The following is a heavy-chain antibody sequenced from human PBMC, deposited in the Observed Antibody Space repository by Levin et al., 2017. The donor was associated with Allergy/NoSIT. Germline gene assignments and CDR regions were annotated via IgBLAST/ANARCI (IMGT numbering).Heavy chain of an antibody. CDR1: GFTFSSYS. CDR2: ISSSSSYI. V-gene: IGHV3-21*01. Sequence: PGGSLRLSCAASGFTFSSYSMNWVRQAPGKGLEWVSSISSSSSYIYYADSVKGRFTISRDNAKNSLYLQMNSLRAEDTAVYYCARDKYSSNSGDFDLWGRGTLVTVSS. J-gene: IGHJ2*01. D-gene: IGHD6-13*01. CDR3: ARDKYSSNSGDFDL.